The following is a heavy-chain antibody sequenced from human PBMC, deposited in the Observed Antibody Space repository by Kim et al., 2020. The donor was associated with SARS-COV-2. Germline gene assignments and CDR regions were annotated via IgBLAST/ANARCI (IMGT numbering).Heavy chain of an antibody. J-gene: IGHJ4*02. D-gene: IGHD3-3*01. Sequence: SETLSLTCAVSGGSISSGGYSWSWIRQPPGKGLEWIGYIYHSGSTYYNPSLKSRVTISVDRSKNQFSLKLSSVTAADTAVYYCARLANDFYFDYWGQGTLVTVSS. CDR3: ARLANDFYFDY. V-gene: IGHV4-30-2*01. CDR2: IYHSGST. CDR1: GGSISSGGYS.